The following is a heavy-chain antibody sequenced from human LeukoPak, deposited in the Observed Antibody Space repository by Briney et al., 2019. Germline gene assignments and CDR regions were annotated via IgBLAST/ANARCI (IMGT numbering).Heavy chain of an antibody. J-gene: IGHJ6*02. CDR1: GFTFSTYS. CDR3: ARHEPVITLSSYYYGMDV. Sequence: GGSLRISCAASGFTFSTYSMNWVRQAPGKGLEWVSSISTSSTYIYYADSVKGRFTISRDNAKNSLYLQMNSLRAEDTAVYYCARHEPVITLSSYYYGMDVWGPGTTVIVSS. V-gene: IGHV3-21*01. D-gene: IGHD1-14*01. CDR2: ISTSSTYI.